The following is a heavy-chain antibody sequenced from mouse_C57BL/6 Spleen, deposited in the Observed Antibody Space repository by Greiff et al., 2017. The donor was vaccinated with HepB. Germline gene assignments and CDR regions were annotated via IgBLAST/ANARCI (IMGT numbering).Heavy chain of an antibody. CDR1: GYTFTDYY. Sequence: EVQLVESGPELVKPGASVKISCKASGYTFTDYYMNWVKQSHGKSLEWIGDINPNNGGTSYNQKFKGKATLTVDKSSSTAYMELRSLTSEDSAVYYCARGYNMDYWGQGTSVTVSS. CDR3: ARGYNMDY. D-gene: IGHD1-3*01. CDR2: INPNNGGT. V-gene: IGHV1-26*01. J-gene: IGHJ4*01.